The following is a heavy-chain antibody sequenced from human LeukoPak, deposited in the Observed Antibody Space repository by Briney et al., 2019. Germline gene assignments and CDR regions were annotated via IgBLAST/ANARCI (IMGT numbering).Heavy chain of an antibody. CDR1: GFTFSDYY. CDR3: AREERYDILTGYRFDY. D-gene: IGHD3-9*01. V-gene: IGHV3-11*01. Sequence: GGSLRLSCAASGFTFSDYYMSWIRQAPGKGLEWVSYISSSGSTIYYADSVKGRFTISRDNAKNSLYLQMNSLRAEDAAVYYCAREERYDILTGYRFDYWGQGTLVTVSS. CDR2: ISSSGSTI. J-gene: IGHJ4*02.